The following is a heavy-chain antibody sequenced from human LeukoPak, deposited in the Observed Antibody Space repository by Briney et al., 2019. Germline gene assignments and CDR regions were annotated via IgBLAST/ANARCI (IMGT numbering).Heavy chain of an antibody. V-gene: IGHV3-73*01. CDR1: GFDFSGFY. CDR3: TRQDCSGGSCSNADY. D-gene: IGHD2-15*01. CDR2: IRSKPSGYTT. J-gene: IGHJ4*02. Sequence: SGGSLRLSCAASGFDFSGFYMHWVRQAVGRGLEWVGLIRSKPSGYTTVYAASLKGRFTISRDDSKNTTYLRMNSLEAEDTAVYYCTRQDCSGGSCSNADYWGQGTLVTVSS.